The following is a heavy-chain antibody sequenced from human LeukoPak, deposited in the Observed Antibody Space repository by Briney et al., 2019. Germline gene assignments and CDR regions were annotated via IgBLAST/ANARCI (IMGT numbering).Heavy chain of an antibody. V-gene: IGHV4-38-2*02. CDR2: LYHSGST. Sequence: SETLSLTCIVSGYSISSGHYWGWIRQPPGKGLEWIGNLYHSGSTYYNPSLRSRATISGDTSKNQFSLSLSSVTAADTAVYYCARECSSTTCYTRSFDPWGQGTLVTVSS. J-gene: IGHJ5*02. CDR1: GYSISSGHY. CDR3: ARECSSTTCYTRSFDP. D-gene: IGHD2-2*02.